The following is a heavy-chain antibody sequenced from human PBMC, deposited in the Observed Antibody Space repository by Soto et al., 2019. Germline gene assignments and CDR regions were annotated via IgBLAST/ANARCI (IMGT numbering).Heavy chain of an antibody. V-gene: IGHV3-30*18. CDR2: ILYDGSKK. Sequence: LRLSCAASGFTFSSYAMSWVRQAPGKGLEWVAVILYDGSKKYYADSVKGRFTISRDNSKNTLYLQMSSLRAEDTALYYCVKDGSSGWPYFDDMDVWGQGTTVTVSS. CDR1: GFTFSSYA. J-gene: IGHJ6*02. D-gene: IGHD6-19*01. CDR3: VKDGSSGWPYFDDMDV.